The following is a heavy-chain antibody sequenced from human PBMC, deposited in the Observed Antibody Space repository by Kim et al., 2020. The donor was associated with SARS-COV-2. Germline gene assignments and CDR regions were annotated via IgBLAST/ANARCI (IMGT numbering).Heavy chain of an antibody. CDR1: GFTFTSSA. CDR2: IVVGSGNT. Sequence: SVKVSCKASGFTFTSSAMQWVRQARGQRLEWIGWIVVGSGNTNYAQKFQERVTITRDMSTSTAYMELSSLRSEDTAVYYCAAGLLVGATLGYWGQGTLVTVSS. J-gene: IGHJ4*02. CDR3: AAGLLVGATLGY. D-gene: IGHD1-26*01. V-gene: IGHV1-58*02.